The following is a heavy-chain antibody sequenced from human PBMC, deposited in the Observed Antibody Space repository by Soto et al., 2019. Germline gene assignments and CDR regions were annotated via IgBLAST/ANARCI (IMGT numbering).Heavy chain of an antibody. CDR3: ARTEKYYDILTGYGYYYYYMDV. J-gene: IGHJ6*03. D-gene: IGHD3-9*01. Sequence: QVQLQESGPGLVKPSETLSLTCTVSGGSISSYYWSWIRQPPGKGLEWIGYIYYSGSTNYNPSLKSRVTISVDTSKNHLSLKLSSVTAADTAVYYCARTEKYYDILTGYGYYYYYMDVWGKGTTVTVSS. CDR2: IYYSGST. V-gene: IGHV4-59*01. CDR1: GGSISSYY.